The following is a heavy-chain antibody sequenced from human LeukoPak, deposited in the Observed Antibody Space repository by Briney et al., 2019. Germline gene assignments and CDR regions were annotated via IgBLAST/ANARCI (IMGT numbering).Heavy chain of an antibody. V-gene: IGHV4-59*01. CDR1: GASISSYY. D-gene: IGHD3-10*01. CDR2: IYYSGST. J-gene: IGHJ6*02. CDR3: ARADYYGSGSYYYYYYYGMDV. Sequence: SETLSLTCTASGASISSYYWSWIRQPPGKDLEWIGDIYYSGSTNYNPSLKSRVTISVDTSKNQFSLKLSSVTAADTAVYYCARADYYGSGSYYYYYYYGMDVWGQGTTVTVSS.